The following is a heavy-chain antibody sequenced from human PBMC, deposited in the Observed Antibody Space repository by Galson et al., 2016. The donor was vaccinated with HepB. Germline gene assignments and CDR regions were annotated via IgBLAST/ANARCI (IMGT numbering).Heavy chain of an antibody. V-gene: IGHV2-5*01. CDR2: IYWSHEK. J-gene: IGHJ4*02. CDR1: GFSLSTSGVG. Sequence: PALVKPTQTLTLTCTFSGFSLSTSGVGVGWIRQPPGKALEWLALIYWSHEKRYNPSLKSRLTITEETSKNQAVVTMTNMDPMDTATYYCARIYHDFDYWGQGTLVTVSS. CDR3: ARIYHDFDY.